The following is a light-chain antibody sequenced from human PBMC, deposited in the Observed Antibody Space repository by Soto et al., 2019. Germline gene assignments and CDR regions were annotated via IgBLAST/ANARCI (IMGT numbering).Light chain of an antibody. Sequence: EIVMTQSPATLSVSPGEGATLCCRAVQSVSSKLAWYQQKPGQVPRLLIYGASTRATAIPARFSGSGSGTDFTLTISSLQSEDFAVYSCQQYSNWPWTFGQGTKV. CDR1: QSVSSK. CDR3: QQYSNWPWT. CDR2: GAS. J-gene: IGKJ1*01. V-gene: IGKV3-15*01.